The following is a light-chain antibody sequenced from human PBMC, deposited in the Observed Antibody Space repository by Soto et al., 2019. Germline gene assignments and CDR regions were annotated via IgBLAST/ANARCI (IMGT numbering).Light chain of an antibody. CDR1: QSVGSA. CDR3: QQYKNWPPLT. V-gene: IGKV3-15*01. J-gene: IGKJ4*01. Sequence: EIVTTQSPATLSVSPGETATLSCRASQSVGSAVAWYQHKPGQAPRLLIVGASIRATGVPGRFSGGGSGTEFTLTISSLQSEDFAVYYCQQYKNWPPLTFGGGTTVEIK. CDR2: GAS.